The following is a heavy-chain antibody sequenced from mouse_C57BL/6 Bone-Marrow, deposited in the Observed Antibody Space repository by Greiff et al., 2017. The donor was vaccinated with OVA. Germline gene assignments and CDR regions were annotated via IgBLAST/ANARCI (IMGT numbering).Heavy chain of an antibody. CDR3: VRGLVDY. J-gene: IGHJ2*01. V-gene: IGHV10-3*01. CDR2: IRRKSSSYAS. CDR1: GFTFTTYA. Sequence: EVMLVESGGGLVQPKGSLKLSCAASGFTFTTYAMHWVRQAPGKGLEWVARIRRKSSSYASYYADSVKDRFTISRDDSQSMLYLQMDNLETEDTAMYCCVRGLVDYWGQGTTLTVSS.